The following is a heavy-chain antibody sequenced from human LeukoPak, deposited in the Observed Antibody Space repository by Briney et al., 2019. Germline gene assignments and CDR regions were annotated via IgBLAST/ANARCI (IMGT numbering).Heavy chain of an antibody. V-gene: IGHV3-11*01. D-gene: IGHD3-22*01. CDR1: GFTFSDYY. CDR3: ARATKGSSGLFPHYYYYYGMDV. J-gene: IGHJ6*02. Sequence: GGSLRLSCAASGFTFSDYYMSWIRQAPGKGLEWVSYISSSGSTKYYADPVKVQFTISRDNGKNSLYLQMNSLTAEDRAVYYCARATKGSSGLFPHYYYYYGMDVWGQGTTVTVSS. CDR2: ISSSGSTK.